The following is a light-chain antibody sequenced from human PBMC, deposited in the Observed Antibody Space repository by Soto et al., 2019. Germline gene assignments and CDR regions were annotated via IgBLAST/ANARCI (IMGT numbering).Light chain of an antibody. CDR1: QSIYIY. J-gene: IGKJ5*01. CDR2: AAS. Sequence: DIQMTHSPSSLSAYIGDIVTITCRASQSIYIYLNWYQQKAGKAPKLLIYAASSLQRGVPSTFSGGGSETDFTLTISSLQPEDFATYYCQQCHSGITFGQGTRLEIK. CDR3: QQCHSGIT. V-gene: IGKV1-39*01.